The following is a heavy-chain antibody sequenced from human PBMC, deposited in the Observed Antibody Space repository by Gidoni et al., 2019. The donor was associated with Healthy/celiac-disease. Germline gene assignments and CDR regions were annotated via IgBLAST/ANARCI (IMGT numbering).Heavy chain of an antibody. CDR1: GGSIRSGDYS. Sequence: QVQLQESGPGLVKPSQTLSLTCTVSGGSIRSGDYSWSWIRQPPGKGLEWIGYIYYSWSTYYNPSLKSRVTISVDTSKNQFSLKLSSVTAADTAVYYCARRGDGGDFDYWGQGTLVTVSS. D-gene: IGHD3-10*01. V-gene: IGHV4-30-4*01. CDR3: ARRGDGGDFDY. CDR2: IYYSWST. J-gene: IGHJ4*02.